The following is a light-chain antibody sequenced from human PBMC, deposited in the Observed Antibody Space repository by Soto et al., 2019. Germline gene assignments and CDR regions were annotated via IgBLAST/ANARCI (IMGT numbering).Light chain of an antibody. Sequence: QSALTQPPSVSGSPGQSVTISCTGTSSDVGHYNRVSWYQQPPGTAPKLMIYEVTNRPSGVPDRFSGSKSGNTASLIISGLQDEDEADYYCSSYTTSSTYVFGPGTKLTAL. V-gene: IGLV2-18*02. CDR2: EVT. CDR3: SSYTTSSTYV. J-gene: IGLJ1*01. CDR1: SSDVGHYNR.